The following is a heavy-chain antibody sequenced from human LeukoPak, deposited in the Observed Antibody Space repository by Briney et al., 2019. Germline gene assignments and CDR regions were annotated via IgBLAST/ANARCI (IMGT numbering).Heavy chain of an antibody. D-gene: IGHD3-9*01. CDR3: TTGSNFDWLQYYFYYGMDV. Sequence: PGGSLRLSCAASGFTFRNAWMSWVRQAPGKGLEWVGRIKSNTDGGTADFAAPVKGRFTMSRDDSKNTLYLQMNSLKTEDTAVYYCTTGSNFDWLQYYFYYGMDVWGHGTTVTVS. CDR1: GFTFRNAW. CDR2: IKSNTDGGTA. J-gene: IGHJ6*02. V-gene: IGHV3-15*01.